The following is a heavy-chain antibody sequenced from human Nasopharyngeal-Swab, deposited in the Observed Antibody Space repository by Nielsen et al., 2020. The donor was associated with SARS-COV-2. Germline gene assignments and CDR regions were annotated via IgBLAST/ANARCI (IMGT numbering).Heavy chain of an antibody. Sequence: GESLKISCVSSGLSFINAAMNWVRQAPGKGLEWVSGIVGNGASTYYGDSVKGRFTISRDNSKNTVYLQMNSLRAEDTAVYYCAKGRVPVADVWGQGTLVTVSS. CDR2: IVGNGAST. J-gene: IGHJ4*02. CDR3: AKGRVPVADV. V-gene: IGHV3-23*01. D-gene: IGHD6-19*01. CDR1: GLSFINAA.